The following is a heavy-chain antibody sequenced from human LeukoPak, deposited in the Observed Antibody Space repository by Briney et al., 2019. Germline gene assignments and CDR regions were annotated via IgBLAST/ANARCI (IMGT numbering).Heavy chain of an antibody. Sequence: ASVKVSYTASGHTFSSSVISGVRQAPGQGLEWMGWIRAYNGNTNYAQKLQGRVTMTTDTSTSTAYMELRSLRSDDTAVYYCARDTEEGASPFGYWGQGTLVTVSS. CDR1: GHTFSSSV. CDR2: IRAYNGNT. V-gene: IGHV1-18*01. D-gene: IGHD1-26*01. CDR3: ARDTEEGASPFGY. J-gene: IGHJ4*02.